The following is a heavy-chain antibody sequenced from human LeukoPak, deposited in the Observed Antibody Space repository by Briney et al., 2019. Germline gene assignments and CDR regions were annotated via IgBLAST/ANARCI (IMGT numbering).Heavy chain of an antibody. Sequence: PSETLSLTCSVSGYSISSDYYWGWIRQPPGKGLEWIGNIYHSGSTYYNPSLKSRVTISVTISVDTSKNQFSLRLSSVTAADTAVYYCARGAYYRYDYWGQGTLVTVSS. CDR1: GYSISSDYY. CDR2: IYHSGST. CDR3: ARGAYYRYDY. J-gene: IGHJ4*02. D-gene: IGHD1-26*01. V-gene: IGHV4-38-2*01.